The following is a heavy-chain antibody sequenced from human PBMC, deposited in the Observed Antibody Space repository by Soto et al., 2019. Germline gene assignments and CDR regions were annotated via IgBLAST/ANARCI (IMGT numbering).Heavy chain of an antibody. CDR2: VNGDSGNT. CDR3: ARGTGLNDGSDL. V-gene: IGHV1-18*01. Sequence: QVHLVQSGGEVKKPGASVKISCQTSGYTFSNYGITWVRQAPGQGLEWVGWVNGDSGNTNYAQNMEVRVTMTTDASTATADMELRNLRSDDTATYYCARGTGLNDGSDLWGQGTVVSVSS. J-gene: IGHJ3*01. CDR1: GYTFSNYG.